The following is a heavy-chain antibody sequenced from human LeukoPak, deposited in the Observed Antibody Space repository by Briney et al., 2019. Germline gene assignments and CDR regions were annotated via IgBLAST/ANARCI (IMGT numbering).Heavy chain of an antibody. J-gene: IGHJ6*02. Sequence: SETLSLTCTVSGGSISSYYWSWIRQPPGKGLEWIGYIYYSGSTNYNPSLKNRVTISVDTSKNQFSLKLSSVTAADTAVYYCAREGYGMDVWGQGTTVTVSS. CDR1: GGSISSYY. CDR3: AREGYGMDV. CDR2: IYYSGST. V-gene: IGHV4-59*01.